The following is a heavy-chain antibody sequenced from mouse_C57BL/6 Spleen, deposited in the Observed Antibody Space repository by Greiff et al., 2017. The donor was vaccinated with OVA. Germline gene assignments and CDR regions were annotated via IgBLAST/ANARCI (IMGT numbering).Heavy chain of an antibody. V-gene: IGHV1-81*01. J-gene: IGHJ4*01. CDR3: ARDSITTHYYAMDY. CDR1: GYTFTSYG. Sequence: QVQLQQSGAELARPGASVKLSCKASGYTFTSYGISWVKQRTGQGLEWIGEIYPRSGNTYYNEKFKGKATLTADKSSSTAYMELRSLTSEDSAVYFCARDSITTHYYAMDYWGQGTSVTVSS. CDR2: IYPRSGNT. D-gene: IGHD1-1*01.